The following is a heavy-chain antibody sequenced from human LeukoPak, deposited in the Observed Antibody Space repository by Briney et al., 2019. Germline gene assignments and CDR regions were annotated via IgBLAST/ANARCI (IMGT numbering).Heavy chain of an antibody. CDR1: GSRFISYS. CDR3: ARQRATTLVRGDMAPDF. Sequence: ESLTISCMGSGSRFISYSIGWVRKMPGEGLKWMGIIYTGYSDTRYGPSFPGQVTISADKSISTAYLQWSNLKASDTAMYYCARQRATTLVRGDMAPDFWGQGTLVTVSS. J-gene: IGHJ4*02. CDR2: IYTGYSDT. V-gene: IGHV5-51*01. D-gene: IGHD3-10*01.